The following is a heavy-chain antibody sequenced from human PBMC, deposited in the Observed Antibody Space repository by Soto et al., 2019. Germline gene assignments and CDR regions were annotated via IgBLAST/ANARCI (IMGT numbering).Heavy chain of an antibody. CDR3: AKDNYYDSSESEYFDY. CDR1: GFTFSSSA. V-gene: IGHV3-23*01. J-gene: IGHJ4*02. Sequence: GGSLRLSCAASGFTFSSSAMSWVRQAPGKGLEWVSTISGSGGSTYYADSVKGRFTISRDNSKNTLYLQMNSLRAEDTAVYYCAKDNYYDSSESEYFDYWGQGTLVTVSS. CDR2: ISGSGGST. D-gene: IGHD3-22*01.